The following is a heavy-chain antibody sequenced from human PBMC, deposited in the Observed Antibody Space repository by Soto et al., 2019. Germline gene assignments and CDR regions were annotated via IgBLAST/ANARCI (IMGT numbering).Heavy chain of an antibody. J-gene: IGHJ6*02. CDR2: ISSDGSNK. CDR3: AKRDCSRTSCRQGYYYGLDV. D-gene: IGHD2-2*01. V-gene: IGHV3-30*18. CDR1: GFTFSSYG. Sequence: QVQLVESGGGVVQPGRSLRLSCAASGFTFSSYGMHWVRQAPGKWLEWVAVISSDGSNKYYADSVKGRFTISRDNSKSTRHLQMNSRRAEDTSVYYCAKRDCSRTSCRQGYYYGLDVWGQGTTVTVSS.